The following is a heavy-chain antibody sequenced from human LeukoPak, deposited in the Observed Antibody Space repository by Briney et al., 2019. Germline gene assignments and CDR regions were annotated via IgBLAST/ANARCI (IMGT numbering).Heavy chain of an antibody. CDR2: ISSGSKYI. V-gene: IGHV3-21*01. Sequence: PGGSLRLSCAASGFTFSSYAMSWVRQAPGKGLEWVSSISSGSKYILYADSVKGRFTVSRDNAKNSLYLQMNSLRAEDTAVYYCARVRAGLQAFDTWGQGTLVTVSS. D-gene: IGHD4-11*01. CDR3: ARVRAGLQAFDT. CDR1: GFTFSSYA. J-gene: IGHJ5*02.